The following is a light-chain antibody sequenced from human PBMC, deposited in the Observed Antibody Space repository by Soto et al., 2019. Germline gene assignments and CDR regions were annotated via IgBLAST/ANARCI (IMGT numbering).Light chain of an antibody. V-gene: IGLV2-14*01. CDR2: DVS. J-gene: IGLJ2*01. CDR3: SSYTSSSTLVV. CDR1: SSDVGGYNY. Sequence: QSALTQPASVSGSPGQSITISCTGTSSDVGGYNYVSWYQQHPGKAPKLMIYDVSNRPSGVSNRSSGSKSGNTASLTISGIQAEDDADYYCSSYTSSSTLVVFGGGTKVTVL.